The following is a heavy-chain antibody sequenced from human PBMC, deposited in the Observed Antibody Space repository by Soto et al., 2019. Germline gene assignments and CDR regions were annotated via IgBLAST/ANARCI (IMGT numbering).Heavy chain of an antibody. V-gene: IGHV4-59*01. Sequence: QVQLQESGPGLVKPSETLSLTCTVSGGSITSYYWSWIRQPPGKGLEWIGYIHISGSTSYNPSLQSRVSISADVSKNQFSLDLRSVTAADTAVYYCARRWSGTDYWGHGTQVTVSS. CDR1: GGSITSYY. D-gene: IGHD3-10*01. CDR3: ARRWSGTDY. CDR2: IHISGST. J-gene: IGHJ4*01.